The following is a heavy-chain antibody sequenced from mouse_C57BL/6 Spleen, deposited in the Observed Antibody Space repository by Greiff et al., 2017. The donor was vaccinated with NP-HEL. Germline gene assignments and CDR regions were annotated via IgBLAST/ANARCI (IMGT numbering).Heavy chain of an antibody. J-gene: IGHJ1*03. CDR3: TVGGSSYWYFDV. V-gene: IGHV6-3*01. CDR2: ISLTSDNYAT. D-gene: IGHD1-1*01. CDR1: GFTFSNYW. Sequence: EVQVEESGGGLVHPGGSMKLSCVASGFTFSNYWMNWVSQSPEKGLAWVAQISLTSDNYATNYAVSVKGRFTISRDDSKSSVFLQMSNISAEDTGIYYCTVGGSSYWYFDVWGTGTTVTVSS.